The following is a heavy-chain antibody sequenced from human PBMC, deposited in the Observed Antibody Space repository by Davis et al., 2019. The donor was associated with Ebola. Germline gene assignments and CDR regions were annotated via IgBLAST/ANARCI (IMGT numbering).Heavy chain of an antibody. D-gene: IGHD3-10*01. CDR2: INHSGST. J-gene: IGHJ4*02. CDR1: GGSFSGYY. Sequence: MPSETLSLTCAVYGGSFSGYYWSWIRQPPGKGLEWIGEINHSGSTNYNPSLKSRVTISVDTSKNQFSLKLSSVTAADTAVYYCARRGNRGEAYWGQGTLVTVSS. V-gene: IGHV4-34*01. CDR3: ARRGNRGEAY.